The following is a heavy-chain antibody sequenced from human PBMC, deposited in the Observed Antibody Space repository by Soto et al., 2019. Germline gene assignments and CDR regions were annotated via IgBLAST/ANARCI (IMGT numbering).Heavy chain of an antibody. CDR3: ARMATFVSLNWFDP. J-gene: IGHJ5*02. Sequence: GASVKVSCKASGSGFTNNDVTWVRQATGQGLEWMGWMNPGSGDTGYAQKFQGRVTMTRDISIATAYMELSSLRSDDTAIYYCARMATFVSLNWFDPWGQGTRVTVS. CDR2: MNPGSGDT. V-gene: IGHV1-8*01. CDR1: GSGFTNND. D-gene: IGHD3-16*01.